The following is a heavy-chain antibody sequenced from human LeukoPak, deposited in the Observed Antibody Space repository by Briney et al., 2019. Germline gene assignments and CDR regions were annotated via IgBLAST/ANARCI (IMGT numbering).Heavy chain of an antibody. CDR1: GSSISSYY. CDR2: IYYSGST. CDR3: ARVTGYMIEDYFDY. D-gene: IGHD3-22*01. J-gene: IGHJ4*02. Sequence: SETLSLTCTVSGSSISSYYWSWIRQPPGKGLEWIGYIYYSGSTNYNPSLKSRVTISVDTSKNQFSLKLRSVTAADTAVYYCARVTGYMIEDYFDYWGQGTLVTVSS. V-gene: IGHV4-59*01.